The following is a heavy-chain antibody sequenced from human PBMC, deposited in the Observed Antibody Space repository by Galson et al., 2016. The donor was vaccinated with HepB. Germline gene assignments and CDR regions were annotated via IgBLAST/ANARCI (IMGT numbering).Heavy chain of an antibody. D-gene: IGHD4-11*01. CDR2: IDPSDSYT. CDR3: ARRTYSPDDVYSYFMDV. Sequence: QSGAEVKKPGESLRISCKASGYDFTNHWIIWVRQMPGKGLEWMGRIDPSDSYTNYNPSFQGHVTISADKSITTAFLQWSSLRASDTAIYYCARRTYSPDDVYSYFMDVWGKGTTVTVSS. CDR1: GYDFTNHW. V-gene: IGHV5-10-1*01. J-gene: IGHJ6*03.